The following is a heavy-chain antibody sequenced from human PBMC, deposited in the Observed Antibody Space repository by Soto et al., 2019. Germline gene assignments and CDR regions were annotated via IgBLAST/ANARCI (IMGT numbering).Heavy chain of an antibody. CDR2: INPSGGST. V-gene: IGHV1-46*03. J-gene: IGHJ4*02. CDR3: ARDRSSGWLDY. D-gene: IGHD6-19*01. CDR1: GYTFPSYY. Sequence: GASVKVSCKASGYTFPSYYMHWVRQAPGQGLEWMGIINPSGGSTSYAQKFQGRVTMTRDTSTSTVYMELSSLRSEDTAVYYCARDRSSGWLDYWGQGTLVTVSS.